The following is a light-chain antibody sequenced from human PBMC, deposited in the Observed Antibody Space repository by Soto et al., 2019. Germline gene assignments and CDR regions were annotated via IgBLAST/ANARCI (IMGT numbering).Light chain of an antibody. CDR3: AAWDDRLDVYV. Sequence: QSVLTQPPSASGTPGQIVAIPCSGSSSNIGSNTVTWYQQLPGTAPKLLIYSTSQRSSGVPGRFSGSKSGASASLSISGLQSEDEADYYCAAWDDRLDVYVFGTGTQLTVL. J-gene: IGLJ1*01. CDR2: STS. CDR1: SSNIGSNT. V-gene: IGLV1-44*01.